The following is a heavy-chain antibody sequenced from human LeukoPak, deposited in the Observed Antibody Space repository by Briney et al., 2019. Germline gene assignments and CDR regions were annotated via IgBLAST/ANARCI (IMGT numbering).Heavy chain of an antibody. Sequence: GASVKVSCKASGYTFTSYGISWVRQAPGQGLEWMGWISAYNGNTNYAQKLQGRVTMTTDTSTSIAYMELRSLRSDDTAVYYCARVSVQLMYGMDVWGQGTTVTVSS. CDR1: GYTFTSYG. D-gene: IGHD1-1*01. CDR3: ARVSVQLMYGMDV. J-gene: IGHJ6*02. CDR2: ISAYNGNT. V-gene: IGHV1-18*01.